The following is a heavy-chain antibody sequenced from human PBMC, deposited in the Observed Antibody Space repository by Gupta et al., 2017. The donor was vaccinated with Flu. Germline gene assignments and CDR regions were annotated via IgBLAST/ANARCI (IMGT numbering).Heavy chain of an antibody. V-gene: IGHV3-15*01. CDR1: GFTSSNAR. D-gene: IGHD3-10*01. CDR2: IRSNSDRGTT. J-gene: IGHJ6*04. CDR3: SAVSRGPCCMDV. Sequence: EVQLVASGGGLVQRGVSLRLPCPPPGFTSSNARMYWVRQAAGRRLGWLGRIRSNSDRGTTDLAPPVRGRFAISRDDSRNTLYLQIKSLKTEDTAVYYCSAVSRGPCCMDVWVEGTTVAVYS.